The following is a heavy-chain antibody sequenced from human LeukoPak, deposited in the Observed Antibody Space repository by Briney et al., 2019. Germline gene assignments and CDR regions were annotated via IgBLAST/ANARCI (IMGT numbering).Heavy chain of an antibody. D-gene: IGHD3-10*01. CDR3: ARSIWFGELLNYFDY. V-gene: IGHV4-39*01. CDR1: GGSITSSSYY. J-gene: IGHJ4*02. Sequence: SETLSLTCSVSGGSITSSSYYWGWIRQPPEKGLEWIGSIYYTGGTNYSPSLKSRVTMSVDTFENQFSLKLSSVTAADTAVYYCARSIWFGELLNYFDYWGQGTLVTVSS. CDR2: IYYTGGT.